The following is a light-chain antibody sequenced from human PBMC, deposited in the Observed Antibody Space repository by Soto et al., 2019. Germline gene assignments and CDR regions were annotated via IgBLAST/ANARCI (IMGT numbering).Light chain of an antibody. CDR1: QSVSRSY. J-gene: IGKJ3*01. Sequence: EIVLTQSPGTLSLSPGERATLSCRASQSVSRSYLAWYQQKPGQAPRLLIYCASTRATGIPDRFSGSGSGTDFTLTISRLEPEGFAVDYCQHYSSSPFPFGPGTKVDIK. V-gene: IGKV3-20*01. CDR3: QHYSSSPFP. CDR2: CAS.